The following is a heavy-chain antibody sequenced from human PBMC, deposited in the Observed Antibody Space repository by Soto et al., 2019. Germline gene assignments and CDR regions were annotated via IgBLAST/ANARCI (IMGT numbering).Heavy chain of an antibody. D-gene: IGHD6-19*01. V-gene: IGHV3-30*18. CDR2: ISYDGSNK. J-gene: IGHJ4*02. CDR1: GFTFSSYG. Sequence: QVQLVESGGGVVQPGRFLRLSCAASGFTFSSYGMHWVRQAPGKGLEWVAVISYDGSNKYYADSVKGRFTISRDNSKNTLYLQMNSLRAEDTAVYYCAKVVGGWYPTYDYWGQGTLVTVSS. CDR3: AKVVGGWYPTYDY.